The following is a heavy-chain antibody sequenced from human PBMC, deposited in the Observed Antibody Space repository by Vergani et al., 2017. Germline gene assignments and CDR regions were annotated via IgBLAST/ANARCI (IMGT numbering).Heavy chain of an antibody. D-gene: IGHD6-13*01. CDR2: IYHSGST. CDR3: ARHGYSSSWYDC. CDR1: GYSISSGYY. Sequence: QVQMQESGPGLVKTSETLSLTCAVSGYSISSGYYWGWIRQPPGKGLEWIGSIYHSGSTYYNPSLKSRVTISVDTSKNQFSLKLSSVTAADTAVYYCARHGYSSSWYDCWGQGTLVTVSS. J-gene: IGHJ5*01. V-gene: IGHV4-38-2*01.